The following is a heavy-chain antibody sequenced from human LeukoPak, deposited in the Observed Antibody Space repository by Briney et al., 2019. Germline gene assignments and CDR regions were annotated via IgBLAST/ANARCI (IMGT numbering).Heavy chain of an antibody. J-gene: IGHJ6*02. CDR3: ARLKGDGYTYYYYYGMDV. CDR1: GYTFTSYG. D-gene: IGHD5-24*01. V-gene: IGHV1-18*01. CDR2: ISAYNGNT. Sequence: ASVKVSCKASGYTFTSYGISWVRRAPGQGLEWMGWISAYNGNTNYAQKLQGRVTMTTDTSTSTAYMELRSLRSDDTAVYYCARLKGDGYTYYYYYGMDVWGQGTTVTVSS.